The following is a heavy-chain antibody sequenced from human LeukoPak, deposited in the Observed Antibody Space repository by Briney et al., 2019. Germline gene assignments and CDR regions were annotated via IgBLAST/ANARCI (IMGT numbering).Heavy chain of an antibody. J-gene: IGHJ4*02. CDR2: INPNSGGT. D-gene: IGHD6-19*01. Sequence: ASVKVSCKASGYTFTGYYIHWVRQAPGQGLEWMGWINPNSGGTNSAQKFQGRVTFTRDTSISTAYLELSSLRSDDTAVYYCARDLGSGWIIVDYWGQGTLVTVSS. V-gene: IGHV1-2*02. CDR1: GYTFTGYY. CDR3: ARDLGSGWIIVDY.